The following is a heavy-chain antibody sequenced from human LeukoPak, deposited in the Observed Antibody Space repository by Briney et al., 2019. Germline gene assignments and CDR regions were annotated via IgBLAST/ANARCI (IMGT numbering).Heavy chain of an antibody. D-gene: IGHD2-2*01. V-gene: IGHV3-74*01. J-gene: IGHJ4*02. CDR3: AREQQDCSSTSCYSAPDY. CDR1: GFTFSSYW. CDR2: INSDGSST. Sequence: PGGSLRLSCAASGFTFSSYWMHWVRQAPGKGLVWVSRINSDGSSTSYADSVKGRFTISRDNAKNTLYLQMNSLRAEDTAVYYCAREQQDCSSTSCYSAPDYWGQGTLVTVSS.